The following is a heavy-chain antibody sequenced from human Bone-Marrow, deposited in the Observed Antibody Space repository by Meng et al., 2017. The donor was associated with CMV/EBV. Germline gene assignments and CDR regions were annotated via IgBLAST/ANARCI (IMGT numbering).Heavy chain of an antibody. D-gene: IGHD6-13*01. CDR1: GYTFTGYY. Sequence: ASVKVSCKASGYTFTGYYLHWVRQAPGQGLEWMGWINPDSGGTNSAQKFQGRVTITADKSTSTAYMELSSLRSEDTAVYYCARVASIAAPFDYWGQGTLVTVSS. CDR3: ARVASIAAPFDY. J-gene: IGHJ4*02. CDR2: INPDSGGT. V-gene: IGHV1-2*02.